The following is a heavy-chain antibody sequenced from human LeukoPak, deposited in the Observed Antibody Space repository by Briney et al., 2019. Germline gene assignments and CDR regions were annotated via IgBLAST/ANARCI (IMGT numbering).Heavy chain of an antibody. V-gene: IGHV3-53*01. J-gene: IGHJ4*02. CDR3: ARAGDGYNAPYDY. Sequence: PGGSLLLSCAASGFTVSSNYMSWVRPAPGKGLEWVSVIYSGGSTYYADSVKGRFTISRDNSKNTLYLQMNSLRAEDTAVYYCARAGDGYNAPYDYWGQGTLVTVSS. CDR1: GFTVSSNY. CDR2: IYSGGST. D-gene: IGHD5-24*01.